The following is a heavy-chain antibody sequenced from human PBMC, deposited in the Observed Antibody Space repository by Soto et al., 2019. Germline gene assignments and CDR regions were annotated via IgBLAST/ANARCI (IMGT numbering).Heavy chain of an antibody. CDR3: ARALGGSQNPYNWFDP. V-gene: IGHV1-18*01. CDR2: ISTYDGNT. D-gene: IGHD1-26*01. CDR1: GYSFTIYG. Sequence: VASVKVSCKASGYSFTIYGITWVRQAPGQGLEWMGWISTYDGNTNYAQNFQGRVSMARDTSTSTAYLELSSLRSEDTAVYYCARALGGSQNPYNWFDPWGQGTLVTVSS. J-gene: IGHJ5*02.